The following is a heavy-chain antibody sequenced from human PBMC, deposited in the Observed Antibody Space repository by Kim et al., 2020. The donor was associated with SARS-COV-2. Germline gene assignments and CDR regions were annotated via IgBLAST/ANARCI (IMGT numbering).Heavy chain of an antibody. CDR3: AQGGNGDYVWGTYG. CDR1: GFTFNRYA. J-gene: IGHJ4*02. Sequence: GGSLRLSCEASGFTFNRYAMAWVRQAPGKGLEWVSSMSDDGSLSFYADSVRGRFIISRGSSRNTLYLQMNSLRAEDTAVYFCAQGGNGDYVWGTYGWGQGTLVTVSS. CDR2: MSDDGSLS. V-gene: IGHV3-23*01. D-gene: IGHD3-16*01.